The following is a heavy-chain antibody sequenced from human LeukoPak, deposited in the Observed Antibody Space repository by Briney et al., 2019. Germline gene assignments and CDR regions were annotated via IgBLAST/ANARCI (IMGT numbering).Heavy chain of an antibody. CDR1: GGTFSSYA. D-gene: IGHD4-17*01. V-gene: IGHV1-69*13. CDR2: IIPIFGTA. CDR3: AXXXXTDYGDPNWFDP. Sequence: ASVKVSCKASGGTFSSYAISWVRQAPGQGLEWMGGIIPIFGTANYAQKFQGRVTITADESTSTAYMELSSLRSEDTAVYYCAXXXXTDYGDPNWFDPWGQGTLVTVSS. J-gene: IGHJ5*02.